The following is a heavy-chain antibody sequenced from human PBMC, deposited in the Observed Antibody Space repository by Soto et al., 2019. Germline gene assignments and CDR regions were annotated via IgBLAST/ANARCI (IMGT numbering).Heavy chain of an antibody. CDR1: GFTFSSYA. D-gene: IGHD6-13*01. V-gene: IGHV3-64D*06. J-gene: IGHJ4*02. CDR2: ISSNGGST. CDR3: AKGHSSSWYIYFDY. Sequence: EVQLVESGGGLVQPGGSLRLSCSASGFTFSSYAMHWVRQAPGKGLEYVSAISSNGGSTYYADSVKGRFTISRDNSKNTLYLQMNSLRAEDTAVYYCAKGHSSSWYIYFDYWGQGTLVTVSS.